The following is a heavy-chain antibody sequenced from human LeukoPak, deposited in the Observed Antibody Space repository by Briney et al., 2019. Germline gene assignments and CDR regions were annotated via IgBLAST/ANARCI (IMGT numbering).Heavy chain of an antibody. CDR3: ARGTTLTPFDY. J-gene: IGHJ4*02. CDR1: GFTFSSYG. Sequence: GGSLRLSCAASGFTFSSYGMSWVRQAPGKGLEWVSAISGSGGSTYYADSVKGRFTISRDNAKNSLYLQMNSLRAEDTAVYYCARGTTLTPFDYWGQGTLVTVSS. CDR2: ISGSGGST. D-gene: IGHD4-17*01. V-gene: IGHV3-23*01.